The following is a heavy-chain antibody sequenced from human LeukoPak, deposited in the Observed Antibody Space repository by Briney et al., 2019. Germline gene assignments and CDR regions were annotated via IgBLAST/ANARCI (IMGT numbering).Heavy chain of an antibody. D-gene: IGHD3-16*02. Sequence: ASVKVSCKASGGTFSSYAISWVRQAPGQGLEWMGRIIPILGIANYAQKFQGRVTITADKSTSTAYMELSSLRSEDTAVYYCARAHDYVWGSYRCGNAGEVGYWGQGTLVTVSS. J-gene: IGHJ4*02. V-gene: IGHV1-69*04. CDR1: GGTFSSYA. CDR3: ARAHDYVWGSYRCGNAGEVGY. CDR2: IIPILGIA.